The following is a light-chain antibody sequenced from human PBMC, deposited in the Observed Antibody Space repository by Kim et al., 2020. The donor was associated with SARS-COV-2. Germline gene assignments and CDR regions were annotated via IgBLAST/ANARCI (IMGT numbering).Light chain of an antibody. V-gene: IGLV1-47*01. CDR2: SNN. CDR1: SSNIGSNY. J-gene: IGLJ2*01. Sequence: GQRVTISCSGSSSNIGSNYVYWYQQLPGTAPKLLIYSNNQRPSGVPDRFSGSKSGTSASLAISGLRSEDEADYYCAAWDDSLSARLFGGGTQQTVL. CDR3: AAWDDSLSARL.